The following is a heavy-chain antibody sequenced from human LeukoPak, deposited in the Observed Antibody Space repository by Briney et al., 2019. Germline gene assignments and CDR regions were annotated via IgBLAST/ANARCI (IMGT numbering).Heavy chain of an antibody. J-gene: IGHJ3*01. CDR2: IYPDDSDT. D-gene: IGHD3-3*01. Sequence: GESLKISCKGSGYTFTSHWIGWVRQMPEKGLEWMGIIYPDDSDTRYSPSFQGQVTISADKSASTAYLQWGSLKASDIATYYCARPKGLCITNSGRRCAFDVWGQGTMVTVSP. V-gene: IGHV5-51*01. CDR3: ARPKGLCITNSGRRCAFDV. CDR1: GYTFTSHW.